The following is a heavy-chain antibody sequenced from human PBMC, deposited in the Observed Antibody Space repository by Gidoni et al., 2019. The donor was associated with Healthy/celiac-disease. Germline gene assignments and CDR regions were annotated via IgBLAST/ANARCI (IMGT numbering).Heavy chain of an antibody. Sequence: QVQLQESGPGLVKPSETLSLTCTVSGYSISSGYYWGWIRQPPGKGLEWIGSIYHSGSTYYNPSLKSRVTISVDTSKNQFSLKLSSVTAADTAVYYCARDKYYYDSSGYTDAFDIWGQGTMVTVSS. D-gene: IGHD3-22*01. CDR1: GYSISSGYY. J-gene: IGHJ3*02. V-gene: IGHV4-38-2*02. CDR2: IYHSGST. CDR3: ARDKYYYDSSGYTDAFDI.